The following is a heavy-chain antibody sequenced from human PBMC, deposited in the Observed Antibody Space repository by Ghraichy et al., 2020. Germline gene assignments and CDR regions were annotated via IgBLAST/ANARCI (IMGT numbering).Heavy chain of an antibody. Sequence: ETLSLTCTVSGGSISSSSYYWGWIRQPPGKGLEWIGSIYYSGSTYYNPSLKSRVTISVDTSKNQFSLKLSSVTAADTAVYYCARPPPYSSSWYFSYWGQGTLVTVSS. V-gene: IGHV4-39*01. CDR2: IYYSGST. D-gene: IGHD6-13*01. J-gene: IGHJ4*02. CDR3: ARPPPYSSSWYFSY. CDR1: GGSISSSSYY.